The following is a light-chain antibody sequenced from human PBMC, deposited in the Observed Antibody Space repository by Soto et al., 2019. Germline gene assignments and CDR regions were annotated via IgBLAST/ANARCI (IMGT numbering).Light chain of an antibody. Sequence: EIVMTQSPATLSVSPGERATLSCRASQSVRSSLAWYQQKPGQGPRLLIFGASTRATNIPARFSGSGSGTDFTLTISRLEPEDFAVYYCQQYGSSGTFGQGTKVDNK. J-gene: IGKJ1*01. CDR1: QSVRSS. CDR2: GAS. V-gene: IGKV3-20*01. CDR3: QQYGSSGT.